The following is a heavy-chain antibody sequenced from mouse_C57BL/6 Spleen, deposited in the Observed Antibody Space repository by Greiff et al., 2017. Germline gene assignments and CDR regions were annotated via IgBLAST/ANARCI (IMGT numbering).Heavy chain of an antibody. CDR3: AREGTLGRAPFAY. Sequence: VQLQQPGAELVKPGASVKMSCKASGYTFTSYWITWVTQRPGQGLEWIGDIYPGSGSTNYNEKFKSKATLTVDTSSSTAYMPLSSLTSEDASVDDWAREGTLGRAPFAYWGQGTLVTVSA. V-gene: IGHV1-55*01. D-gene: IGHD2-14*01. CDR2: IYPGSGST. CDR1: GYTFTSYW. J-gene: IGHJ3*01.